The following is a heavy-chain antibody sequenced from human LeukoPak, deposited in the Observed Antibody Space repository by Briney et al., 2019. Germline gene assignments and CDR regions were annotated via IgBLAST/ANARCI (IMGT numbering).Heavy chain of an antibody. V-gene: IGHV3-74*01. J-gene: IGHJ4*02. CDR3: ARGGCSSTSCLDS. Sequence: GESLRLSCAASGFTFSKYYMHWVRQAPGKGLEWVSRILSDGSGPTYADSVKGRFTISRDNAKNTLYLQMNSLRAEDTALYYCARGGCSSTSCLDSWGQGTLVTVSS. CDR1: GFTFSKYY. D-gene: IGHD2-2*01. CDR2: ILSDGSGP.